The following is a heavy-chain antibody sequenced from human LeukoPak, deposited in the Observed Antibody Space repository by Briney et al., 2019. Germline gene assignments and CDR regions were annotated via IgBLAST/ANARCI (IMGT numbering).Heavy chain of an antibody. J-gene: IGHJ6*02. CDR3: ARSCTGASCYDYGMDV. CDR1: GYTFTDYF. CDR2: INPKSGGT. D-gene: IGHD2-15*01. Sequence: VASVKVSCKASGYTFTDYFMHWVRQAPGQGLEWMGWINPKSGGTNFAQKFQGRVTMTRDTSISTAYMELSRMTSDDTAVYYCARSCTGASCYDYGMDVWGQGTTVTVSS. V-gene: IGHV1-2*02.